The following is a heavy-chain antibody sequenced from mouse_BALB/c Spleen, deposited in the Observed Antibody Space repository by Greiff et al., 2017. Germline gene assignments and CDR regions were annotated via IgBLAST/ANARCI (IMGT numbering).Heavy chain of an antibody. CDR3: ARQSYYRYDRAMDY. CDR1: GFTFSSYY. Sequence: EVQLQQSGGGLVKLGGSLKLSCAASGFTFSSYYMSWVRQTPEKRLELVAAINSNGGSTYYPDTVKGRFTISRDNAKNTLYLQMSSLKSEDTALYYCARQSYYRYDRAMDYWGQGTSVTVSS. V-gene: IGHV5-6-2*01. CDR2: INSNGGST. J-gene: IGHJ4*01. D-gene: IGHD2-14*01.